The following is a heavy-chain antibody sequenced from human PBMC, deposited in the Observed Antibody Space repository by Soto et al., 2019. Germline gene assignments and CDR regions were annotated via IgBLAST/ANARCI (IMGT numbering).Heavy chain of an antibody. CDR3: GRHSTDEPFDY. J-gene: IGHJ4*02. CDR1: VHSFTSDR. CDR2: IDPSASYT. Sequence: GAALKVSCKGSVHSFTSDRTSWVRHMPGKGLEWGGRIDPSASYTNYSPSFQAHVTLSADQSISTAYLQWSSLKSSDTAMYYYGRHSTDEPFDYWGLGTVVTVSS. V-gene: IGHV5-10-1*01.